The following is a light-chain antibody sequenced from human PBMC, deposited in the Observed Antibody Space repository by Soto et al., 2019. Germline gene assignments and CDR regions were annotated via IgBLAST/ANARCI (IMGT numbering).Light chain of an antibody. CDR1: QIISTY. CDR3: QQYNSCRRT. CDR2: AAS. J-gene: IGKJ1*01. V-gene: IGKV1-5*01. Sequence: SPFRYPLPAXXGDRGTIAXRAIQIISTYLNWYQQKPGKAPRLLIYAASIMKTGVPPRFSGSGSGTEFTLTISSLQADDFAAYYCQQYNSCRRTVAQGTKVDI.